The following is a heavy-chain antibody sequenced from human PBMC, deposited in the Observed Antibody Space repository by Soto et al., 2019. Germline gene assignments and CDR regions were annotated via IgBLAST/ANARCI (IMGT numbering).Heavy chain of an antibody. V-gene: IGHV2-5*02. D-gene: IGHD6-13*01. CDR1: GVSLINSGVG. Sequence: QITLKESGPTLVKPTQTITLTYTFSGVSLINSGVGVGWIRQPPGKALEWLALIYWDDDKRYSQSLNRRLPLSKYRAKMLVVLTMTNIDPTDIATYYCAHRGGDSSSWYIVVAGNFHYCCQGTLVTVSS. J-gene: IGHJ4*02. CDR2: IYWDDDK. CDR3: AHRGGDSSSWYIVVAGNFHY.